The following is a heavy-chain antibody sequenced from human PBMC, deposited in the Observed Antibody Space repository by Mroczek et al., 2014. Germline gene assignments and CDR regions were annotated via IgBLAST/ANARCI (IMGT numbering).Heavy chain of an antibody. D-gene: IGHD5-18*01. CDR3: ARTIQLQVGIFDY. J-gene: IGHJ4*02. CDR2: IYYSGST. Sequence: QVQLVESGPGLVKPSETLSLTCTVSGGSISSYYWSWIRQPPGKGLEWIGYIYYSGSTNYNPSLKSRVTISVDTSKNQFSLKLSSVTAADTAVYYCARTIQLQVGIFDYWGQGTLVTVSS. CDR1: GGSISSYY. V-gene: IGHV4-59*01.